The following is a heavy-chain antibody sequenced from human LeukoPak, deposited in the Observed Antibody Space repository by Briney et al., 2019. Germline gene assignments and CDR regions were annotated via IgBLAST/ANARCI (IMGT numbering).Heavy chain of an antibody. CDR2: ISGSGGST. Sequence: PGGSLRLSCAASGFTFSSYAMSWVRQAPGKGLEWVSAISGSGGSTYYADSVKGRFTISRDNSKNTLYLQMNSLRAEDTAVYYCAKGDYDILTGYDAFDIWGQGTMVTVSS. J-gene: IGHJ3*02. CDR1: GFTFSSYA. D-gene: IGHD3-9*01. CDR3: AKGDYDILTGYDAFDI. V-gene: IGHV3-23*01.